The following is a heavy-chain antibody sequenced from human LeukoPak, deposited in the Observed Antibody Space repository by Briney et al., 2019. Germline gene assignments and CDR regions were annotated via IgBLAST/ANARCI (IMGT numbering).Heavy chain of an antibody. J-gene: IGHJ4*02. CDR1: GSSFTTYW. CDR2: IYPGDSDT. Sequence: GESLKISCQGSGSSFTTYWIGWVRQLPGKGLEWMAIIYPGDSDTRYSPSFQGQVTISADKSISTAYLQWSSLKASDTAMYYCARQATSISWQDSWGQGTLVTVSS. CDR3: ARQATSISWQDS. V-gene: IGHV5-51*01. D-gene: IGHD6-13*01.